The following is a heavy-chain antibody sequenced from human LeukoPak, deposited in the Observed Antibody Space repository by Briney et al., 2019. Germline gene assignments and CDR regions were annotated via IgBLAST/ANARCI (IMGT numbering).Heavy chain of an antibody. CDR1: GCTFSSYW. D-gene: IGHD1-7*01. Sequence: GGSLRLSCAASGCTFSSYWMSWVRQAPGKGLEWVANIKEDGSEKNYVDSVKGRVTISRDNANNSLEWQMNSRRDEETAVYYCAREGNYASSWAYWGQGTLVNVSS. J-gene: IGHJ4*02. V-gene: IGHV3-7*01. CDR3: AREGNYASSWAY. CDR2: IKEDGSEK.